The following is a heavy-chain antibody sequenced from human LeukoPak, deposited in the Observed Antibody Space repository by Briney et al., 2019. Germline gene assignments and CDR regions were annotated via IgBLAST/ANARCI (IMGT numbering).Heavy chain of an antibody. Sequence: GASVKVSCKASGGTFSSYTISWVRQAPGQGLEWMGRIIPILGIANCAQKFQGRVTITADKSTSTAYMELSSLRSEDTAVYYCARDRYYDSSGLPGGYFDYWGQGTLVTVSS. CDR1: GGTFSSYT. J-gene: IGHJ4*02. D-gene: IGHD3-22*01. CDR2: IIPILGIA. CDR3: ARDRYYDSSGLPGGYFDY. V-gene: IGHV1-69*04.